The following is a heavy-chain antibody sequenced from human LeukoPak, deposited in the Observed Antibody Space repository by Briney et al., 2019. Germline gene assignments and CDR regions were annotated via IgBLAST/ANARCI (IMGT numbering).Heavy chain of an antibody. V-gene: IGHV4-4*07. CDR2: IYTSGIT. CDR3: ARGLSGGIDAFDI. D-gene: IGHD6-19*01. J-gene: IGHJ3*02. Sequence: SETLSLTCTVSGGSISSYYWGWIRQPAGKGLEWIGRIYTSGITKYSPSLKSRVTMSVDTSKNQFSLKLRSVTAADTAVYYCARGLSGGIDAFDIWGQGTMVTVSS. CDR1: GGSISSYY.